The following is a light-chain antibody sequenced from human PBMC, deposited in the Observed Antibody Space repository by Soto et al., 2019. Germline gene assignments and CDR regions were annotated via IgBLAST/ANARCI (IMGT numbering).Light chain of an antibody. CDR3: QQRTNWLLT. V-gene: IGKV3-11*01. CDR2: DAS. CDR1: RSVGRS. Sequence: ETVLTQSPATLSLSPGERATLSCRASRSVGRSLAWYQQKPGQAPRLLIYDASNRATGIPARFSGSGSGTDFTLTISSLEPEDFAIYYCQQRTNWLLTFGGGTTVEIK. J-gene: IGKJ4*01.